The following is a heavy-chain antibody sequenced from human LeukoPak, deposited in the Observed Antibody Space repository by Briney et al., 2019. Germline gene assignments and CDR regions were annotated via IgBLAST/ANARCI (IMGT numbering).Heavy chain of an antibody. CDR3: ARDPQWLVTGYYFDY. J-gene: IGHJ4*02. CDR2: IYHSGST. V-gene: IGHV4-38-2*02. D-gene: IGHD6-19*01. CDR1: GYSISSGYY. Sequence: SETLSLTCTVSGYSISSGYYWGWIRQPPGKGLEWIGSIYHSGSTYYNPSLKSRVTISVDTSRNQFSLKLSSVTAADTAVYYCARDPQWLVTGYYFDYWGQGTLVTVSS.